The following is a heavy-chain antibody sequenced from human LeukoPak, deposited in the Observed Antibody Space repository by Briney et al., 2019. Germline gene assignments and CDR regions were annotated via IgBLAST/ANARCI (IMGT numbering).Heavy chain of an antibody. CDR1: GGSVSDYY. V-gene: IGHV4-59*02. Sequence: PSETLSLTCTISGGSVSDYYWSWIRQSPGKGLEWIGYIYYTGSTTYNPSLKSRVTISADTSKNQFSLKLSSVTAADTAVYYCVSSGWPYYYYMDVWGKGTTVTVSS. D-gene: IGHD6-19*01. J-gene: IGHJ6*03. CDR3: VSSGWPYYYYMDV. CDR2: IYYTGST.